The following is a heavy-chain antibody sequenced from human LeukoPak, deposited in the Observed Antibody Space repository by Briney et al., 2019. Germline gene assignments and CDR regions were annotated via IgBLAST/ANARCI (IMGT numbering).Heavy chain of an antibody. V-gene: IGHV3-23*01. Sequence: GGSLRLSCAASGFIFSTYTMSWVCQAPGKGLEWVSTVGGSASGTFYADSVKGRFTISRDNSKNTLYLQMNSLRAEDTAVYYCAKGGDGRYYSRADYWGQGTLVTVSS. CDR3: AKGGDGRYYSRADY. J-gene: IGHJ4*02. D-gene: IGHD2-21*01. CDR2: VGGSASGT. CDR1: GFIFSTYT.